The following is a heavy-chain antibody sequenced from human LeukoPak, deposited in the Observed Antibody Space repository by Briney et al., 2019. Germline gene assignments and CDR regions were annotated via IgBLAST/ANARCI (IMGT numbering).Heavy chain of an antibody. CDR2: ISGSGGST. Sequence: GGSLRLSCAASGFTFSSYAMSWVRQAPGKGLEWVSAISGSGGSTYYADSVKGRFTISRDNSKNTLYLQMNSLRAEDTAVYYCARVAGPYSSGWYSFDYWGQRTLVTVSS. CDR3: ARVAGPYSSGWYSFDY. D-gene: IGHD6-19*01. CDR1: GFTFSSYA. V-gene: IGHV3-23*01. J-gene: IGHJ4*02.